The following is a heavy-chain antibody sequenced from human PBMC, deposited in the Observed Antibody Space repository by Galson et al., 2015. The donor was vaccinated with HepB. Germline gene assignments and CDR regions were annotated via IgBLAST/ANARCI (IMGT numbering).Heavy chain of an antibody. CDR2: ITPIFGTA. V-gene: IGHV1-69*06. CDR1: GGTFSTYT. J-gene: IGHJ2*01. D-gene: IGHD2-21*01. Sequence: SVKVSCKASGGTFSTYTISWVRQAPGRGLEWMGGITPIFGTAKYAQKFQGRVTITADKSTSTAYMELSSLRSEDTAVYYCARDRVVVVIADNWYFDLWGRGTLVTVSS. CDR3: ARDRVVVVIADNWYFDL.